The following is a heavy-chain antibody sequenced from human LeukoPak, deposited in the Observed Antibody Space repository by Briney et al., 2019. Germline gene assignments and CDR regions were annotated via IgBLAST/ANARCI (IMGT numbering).Heavy chain of an antibody. CDR3: ARHVPYYDILTGYYPNYFDY. V-gene: IGHV4-59*08. D-gene: IGHD3-9*01. Sequence: SETLSLTCTVSGGSISSYYWSWIRQPPGKGLEWIGYIYYSGSTNYNPSLKSRVTISVDTSKNQFSLKLSSVTAADPAVYYCARHVPYYDILTGYYPNYFDYWGQGTLVTVSS. CDR2: IYYSGST. J-gene: IGHJ4*02. CDR1: GGSISSYY.